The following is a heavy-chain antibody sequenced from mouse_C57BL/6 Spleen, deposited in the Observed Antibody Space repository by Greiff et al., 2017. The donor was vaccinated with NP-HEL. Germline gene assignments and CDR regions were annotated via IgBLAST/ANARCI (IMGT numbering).Heavy chain of an antibody. V-gene: IGHV3-1*01. CDR2: ISYSGST. CDR3: ARAPTTVVVPYAMDY. D-gene: IGHD1-1*01. Sequence: EVKLMESGPGMVKPSQSLSLTCTVTGYSITSGYDWHWIRHFPGNKLEWMGYISYSGSTNYNPSLKSRISITHDTSKNHFFLKLNSVTTEDTATYYCARAPTTVVVPYAMDYWGQGTSVTVSS. J-gene: IGHJ4*01. CDR1: GYSITSGYD.